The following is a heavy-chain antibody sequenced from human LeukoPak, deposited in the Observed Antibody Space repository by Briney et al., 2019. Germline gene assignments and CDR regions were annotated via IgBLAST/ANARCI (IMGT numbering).Heavy chain of an antibody. D-gene: IGHD6-13*01. CDR3: ARDPRSSWYRAIDH. CDR2: IKQDGSAK. Sequence: GGSLRLSCAASGFTFSQYSMSWVRQAPGKGLEWVANIKQDGSAKYYVDSVKGRFTISRDDSKNSLYLQMDSLRAEDTAVYYCARDPRSSWYRAIDHWGQGSLVTVSS. V-gene: IGHV3-7*01. CDR1: GFTFSQYS. J-gene: IGHJ4*02.